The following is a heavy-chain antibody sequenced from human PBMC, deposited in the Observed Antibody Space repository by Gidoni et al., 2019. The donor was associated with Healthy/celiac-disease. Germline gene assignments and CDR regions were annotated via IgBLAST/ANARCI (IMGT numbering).Heavy chain of an antibody. CDR3: ARLGELWAAAGTED. D-gene: IGHD6-13*01. V-gene: IGHV4-39*01. CDR2: IYYSGST. Sequence: QLQLQESGPGLVKPSETLSLTCTVSGGSISSSSYYWGWFRQPPGKGLEWIGSIYYSGSTYYNPSLKSRVTISVDTSKNQFSLKLSSVTAADTAVYYCARLGELWAAAGTEDWGQGTLVTVSS. J-gene: IGHJ4*02. CDR1: GGSISSSSYY.